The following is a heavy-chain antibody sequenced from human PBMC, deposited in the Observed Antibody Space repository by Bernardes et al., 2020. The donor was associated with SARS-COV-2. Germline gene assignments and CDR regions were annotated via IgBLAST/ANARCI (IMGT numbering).Heavy chain of an antibody. J-gene: IGHJ4*02. D-gene: IGHD4-17*01. CDR2: IRSKPKGYAT. V-gene: IGHV3-73*01. CDR3: TGDYLY. CDR1: GFKFSGSA. Sequence: LKVCCAASGFKFSGSAIQWVHQPSGRGLEWIGRIRSKPKGYATTYAASLKGRFVISRDDSRNTAYLQIHSLKVEDTAVYYCTGDYLYWDQGTLVSVSS.